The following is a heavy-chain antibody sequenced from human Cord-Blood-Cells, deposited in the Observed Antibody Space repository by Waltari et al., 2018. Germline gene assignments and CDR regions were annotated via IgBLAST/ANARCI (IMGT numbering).Heavy chain of an antibody. CDR3: AVLSILGYCSGGSCYSDY. V-gene: IGHV4-31*03. D-gene: IGHD2-15*01. CDR1: GGPISSGGYY. J-gene: IGHJ4*02. Sequence: QVQLQESGPGLVKPSQTLSLTCTVSGGPISSGGYYWSWIRQHPGKGLEWIGEINHSGSTNYNPSLKSRVTISVDTSKNQFSLKLSSVTAADTAVYYCAVLSILGYCSGGSCYSDYWGQGTLVTVSS. CDR2: INHSGST.